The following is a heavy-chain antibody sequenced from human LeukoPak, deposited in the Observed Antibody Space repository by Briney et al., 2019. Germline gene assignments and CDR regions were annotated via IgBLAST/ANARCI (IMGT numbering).Heavy chain of an antibody. CDR1: GFTFSSYS. D-gene: IGHD6-19*01. CDR2: ISSSSSYI. V-gene: IGHV3-21*01. CDR3: ALIAVAGTGSFDY. Sequence: GGSLRLSCAASGFTFSSYSMNWVRQAPGKGLEWVSSISSSSSYIYYADSVKGRFTISRDNAKNSLYLQMDSLRAEDTAVYYCALIAVAGTGSFDYWGQGTLVTVSS. J-gene: IGHJ4*02.